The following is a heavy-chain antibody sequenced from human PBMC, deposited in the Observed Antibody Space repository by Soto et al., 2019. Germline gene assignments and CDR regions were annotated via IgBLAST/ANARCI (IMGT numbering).Heavy chain of an antibody. CDR2: ISYDGSNK. V-gene: IGHV3-30*18. CDR1: GFTFSSYG. Sequence: GGSLRLSCAASGFTFSSYGMHWVRQAPGKGLEWVAVISYDGSNKYYADSVKGRFTISRDNSKNTLYLQMNSLRAEDTAVYYCAKPTTGGYHGGGLDYWGQGTLVTVSS. CDR3: AKPTTGGYHGGGLDY. J-gene: IGHJ4*02. D-gene: IGHD3-22*01.